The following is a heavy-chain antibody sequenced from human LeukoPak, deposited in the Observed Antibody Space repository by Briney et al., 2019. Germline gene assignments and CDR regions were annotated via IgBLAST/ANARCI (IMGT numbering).Heavy chain of an antibody. D-gene: IGHD6-19*01. CDR3: ARRSTVAGRGRFDP. J-gene: IGHJ5*02. CDR1: GGSIRSTSYY. CDR2: VHYSGST. V-gene: IGHV4-39*01. Sequence: SETLSLTCTVSGGSIRSTSYYWGWIRQPPGKGLEWLGSVHYSGSTYDNPTLKSRVTISVDTSKNQFSLKLISVTAADTAVYYCARRSTVAGRGRFDPWGQGTLVTVSS.